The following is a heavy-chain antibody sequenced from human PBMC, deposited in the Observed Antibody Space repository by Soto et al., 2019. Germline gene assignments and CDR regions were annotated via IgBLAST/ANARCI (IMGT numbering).Heavy chain of an antibody. J-gene: IGHJ6*02. CDR1: GFSLTNGRMG. CDR2: FFSDAER. D-gene: IGHD4-17*01. CDR3: ARMDGDYNYYGLDV. V-gene: IGHV2-26*01. Sequence: QVTLKESGPVLVKPTETLTLTCSVSGFSLTNGRMGVSWIRQPPGKALEWLAHFFSDAERSYSTSMQSRLNMYKDSSGSQVVLTMTNMAPADTATYFCARMDGDYNYYGLDVWCHGIAGTVSS.